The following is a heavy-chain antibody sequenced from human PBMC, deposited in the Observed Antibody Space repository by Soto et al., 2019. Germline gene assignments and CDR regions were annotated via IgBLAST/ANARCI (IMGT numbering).Heavy chain of an antibody. CDR2: ISDSGST. Sequence: PSETLSLTCTVSGGSISSSDYYWTWIRQPPRKGLEWLGYISDSGSTYYNPSLKSRVTISVDTSNNQFSLKLSSVTAADTAVYYCASMATVVEFDYWGQGTLVTVSS. J-gene: IGHJ4*02. D-gene: IGHD5-12*01. V-gene: IGHV4-30-4*01. CDR3: ASMATVVEFDY. CDR1: GGSISSSDYY.